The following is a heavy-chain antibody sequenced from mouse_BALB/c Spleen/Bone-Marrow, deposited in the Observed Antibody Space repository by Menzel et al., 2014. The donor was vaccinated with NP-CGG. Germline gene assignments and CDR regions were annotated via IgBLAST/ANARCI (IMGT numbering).Heavy chain of an antibody. V-gene: IGHV1-37*01. CDR1: GYSFTGYF. CDR2: INPYNGDT. Sequence: EVKLLESGPELVKPGASVKISCKASGYSFTGYFLSWVKQSHGKSLEWIGRINPYNGDTFYNQKFKGKATLTVDKSSSTAHMELLSPTADDSAVEYCGGVTTVVAKNYYYAMDYGGLGTSVTVSS. J-gene: IGHJ4*01. D-gene: IGHD1-1*01. CDR3: GGVTTVVAKNYYYAMDY.